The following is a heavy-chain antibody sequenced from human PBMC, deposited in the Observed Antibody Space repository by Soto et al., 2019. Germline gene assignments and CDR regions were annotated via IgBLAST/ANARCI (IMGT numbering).Heavy chain of an antibody. Sequence: PVKVSCKASGGTFSSYAISWVRQAPGQGLEWMGGIIPIFGTANYAQKFQGRVTITADESTSTAYMELSSLRSEDTAVYYCARDLGYYYDSSGRNGDYLGQGTLVTVS. CDR3: ARDLGYYYDSSGRNGDY. D-gene: IGHD3-22*01. V-gene: IGHV1-69*13. J-gene: IGHJ4*02. CDR2: IIPIFGTA. CDR1: GGTFSSYA.